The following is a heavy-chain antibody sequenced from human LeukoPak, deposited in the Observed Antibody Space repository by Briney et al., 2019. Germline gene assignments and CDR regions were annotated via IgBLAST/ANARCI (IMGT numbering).Heavy chain of an antibody. CDR1: GFTFSSYG. V-gene: IGHV3-30*02. J-gene: IGHJ4*02. Sequence: GGSLRLSCAASGFTFSSYGMHWVRQAPGKGLEWVAFIRYDESNKYYADSVKGRFTISRDNSKNTLYLQMNSLRAEDTAVYYCAKSKVGAGGLFDYWGQGTLVTVSS. CDR3: AKSKVGAGGLFDY. CDR2: IRYDESNK. D-gene: IGHD1-26*01.